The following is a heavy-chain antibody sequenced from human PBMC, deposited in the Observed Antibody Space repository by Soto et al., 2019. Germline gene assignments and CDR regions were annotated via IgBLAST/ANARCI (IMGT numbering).Heavy chain of an antibody. CDR2: ISGSGDTT. CDR3: AKGFWALAGMRYFDY. CDR1: GFTFNSYA. Sequence: GGSLRLSCAASGFTFNSYAMNWVRQAPGKGLEWVSVISGSGDTTYYADSVKGRFTISRDNSKNTLYLQMNSLRAEDTAAYYCAKGFWALAGMRYFDYWGQGTLVTVSS. D-gene: IGHD6-19*01. J-gene: IGHJ4*02. V-gene: IGHV3-23*01.